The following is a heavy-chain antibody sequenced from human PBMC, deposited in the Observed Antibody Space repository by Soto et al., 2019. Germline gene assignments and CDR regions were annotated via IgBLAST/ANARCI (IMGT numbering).Heavy chain of an antibody. J-gene: IGHJ2*01. Sequence: QMQLVESGGGVVQPGRSLRLSCAASGFPFSTYGIHWVRQAPGKGLEWVAVIWSDGSNKYYGDFAKGRFTISRDNSKNTLYLQMNSLRAEDTAMYYCVRASGPFDLWGRGTLVTVSS. V-gene: IGHV3-33*01. CDR2: IWSDGSNK. CDR1: GFPFSTYG. CDR3: VRASGPFDL.